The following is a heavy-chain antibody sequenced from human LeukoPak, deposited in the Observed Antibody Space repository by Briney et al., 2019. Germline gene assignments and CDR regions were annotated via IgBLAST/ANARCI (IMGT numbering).Heavy chain of an antibody. CDR3: AREHRSSKYFDS. V-gene: IGHV4-39*02. J-gene: IGHJ4*02. D-gene: IGHD6-6*01. CDR1: GGSISGSSYY. Sequence: PSETLSLTCTVSGGSISGSSYYWGWIRQPPGKGLEWIGSGLYTGNTYSNPSLRSRVTISVDTSKNEFSLKMNSVTTADTAVYYCAREHRSSKYFDSWGQGALMIVS. CDR2: GLYTGNT.